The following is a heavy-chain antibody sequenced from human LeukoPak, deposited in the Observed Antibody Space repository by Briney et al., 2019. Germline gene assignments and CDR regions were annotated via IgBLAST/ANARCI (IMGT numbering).Heavy chain of an antibody. CDR3: ARRPGDYSNFNRFGP. Sequence: SETLSLTCTVSGGSISGTSFYWGWIRQPPGKGLEWVGSISYSGSTYYNPSLKSRVTISLDTSKNHFSLNLSSVTASDTAVYYCARRPGDYSNFNRFGPWGQGTLVTVSS. D-gene: IGHD4-11*01. V-gene: IGHV4-39*02. CDR2: ISYSGST. CDR1: GGSISGTSFY. J-gene: IGHJ5*02.